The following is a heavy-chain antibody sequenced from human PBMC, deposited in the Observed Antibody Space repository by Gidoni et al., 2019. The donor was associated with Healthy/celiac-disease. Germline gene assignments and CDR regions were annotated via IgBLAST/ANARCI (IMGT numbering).Heavy chain of an antibody. V-gene: IGHV1-69*01. CDR1: GGPFSSYA. D-gene: IGHD1-26*01. CDR2: IIPIFGTA. CDR3: AVEWGDDSDYFDY. J-gene: IGHJ4*02. Sequence: QVQLVPSGAAVQQPGSSVTVSCKASGGPFSSYAISWVRQAPGQALEWMGGIIPIFGTANYAQKFQGRVTITADESTSTAYMELSSLRSEDTAVYYCAVEWGDDSDYFDYWGQGTLVTGSS.